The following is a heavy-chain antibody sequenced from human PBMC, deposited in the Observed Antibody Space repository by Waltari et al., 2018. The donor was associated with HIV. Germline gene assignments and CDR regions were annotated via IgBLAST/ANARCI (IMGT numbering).Heavy chain of an antibody. J-gene: IGHJ1*01. CDR3: ASPYSSRIAEYFQH. CDR1: GFTFGGYW. D-gene: IGHD6-13*01. CDR2: IKQDGREK. V-gene: IGHV3-7*01. Sequence: EVQLVESGGGLVQPGGSLSLSCAAPGFTFGGYWMSGVRQAPGKGLEWVANIKQDGREKYYLDSVKGRLTISRDNAKNSLFLQINGLRAEDTAVYYCASPYSSRIAEYFQHWGQGTLVTVSS.